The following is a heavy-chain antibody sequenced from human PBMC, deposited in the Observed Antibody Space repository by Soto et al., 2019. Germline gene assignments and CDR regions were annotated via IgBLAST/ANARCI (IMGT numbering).Heavy chain of an antibody. CDR2: IKSKTDGGTT. CDR1: GFSFSNGW. CDR3: TTATYCGGGSCPTD. D-gene: IGHD2-15*01. V-gene: IGHV3-15*01. J-gene: IGHJ4*02. Sequence: EVQVVESGGGLLKPGGSLRLSCVVSGFSFSNGWMSWVRQAPGKGLEWVGRIKSKTDGGTTDYAAPVKGRFTISRDDSKNTVYLQMNSLKTEDTAVYHCTTATYCGGGSCPTDWGQGTLVTVSS.